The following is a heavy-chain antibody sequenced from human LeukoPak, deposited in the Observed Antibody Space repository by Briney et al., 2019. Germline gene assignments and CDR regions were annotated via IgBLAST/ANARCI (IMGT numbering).Heavy chain of an antibody. J-gene: IGHJ2*01. D-gene: IGHD2-15*01. CDR2: ISPRGGST. CDR1: GYTFTSYY. CDR3: ARVVWDCSGGSCYSEATRQGDWYFDL. Sequence: ASVKVSCKASGYTFTSYYLHWVRQAPGQGLEWMGVISPRGGSTSYAQKFQGRVTMTRDTSTSTVYMELSSLRSDDTAVYYCARVVWDCSGGSCYSEATRQGDWYFDLWGRGTLVTVSS. V-gene: IGHV1-46*01.